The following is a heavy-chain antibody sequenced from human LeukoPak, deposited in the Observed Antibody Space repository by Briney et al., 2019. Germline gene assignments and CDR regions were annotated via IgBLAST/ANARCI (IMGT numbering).Heavy chain of an antibody. Sequence: GGSLRLSCAASGFTFSSYGMHWVRQAPGKGLEWVAFIRYDGSNKYYTDSVKGRFTISRDNSKNTLYLQMNSLRAEDTAVYYCAEVERAAPYCYYYYMDVWGKGTTVTVSS. D-gene: IGHD2-15*01. J-gene: IGHJ6*03. CDR2: IRYDGSNK. CDR3: AEVERAAPYCYYYYMDV. CDR1: GFTFSSYG. V-gene: IGHV3-30*02.